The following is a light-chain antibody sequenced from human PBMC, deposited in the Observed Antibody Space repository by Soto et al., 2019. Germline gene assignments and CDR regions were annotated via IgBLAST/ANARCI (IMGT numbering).Light chain of an antibody. CDR1: SSNIGTYS. V-gene: IGLV1-44*01. CDR2: SDN. Sequence: QPVLTQPPSASGTPGQRVTISCSGSSSNIGTYSVSWYQHFPGTAPRLLIYSDNQRPSGVPDRFSASKSGASASLAISGLQSEDEADFYCAVWDNSLNGVAFGGGTKLTVL. J-gene: IGLJ2*01. CDR3: AVWDNSLNGVA.